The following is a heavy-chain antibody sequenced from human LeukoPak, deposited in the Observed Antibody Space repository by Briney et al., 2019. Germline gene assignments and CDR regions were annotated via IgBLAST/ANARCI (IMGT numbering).Heavy chain of an antibody. D-gene: IGHD3-16*01. V-gene: IGHV4-34*01. CDR3: ARHGPPRAGWGRKYYYMDV. J-gene: IGHJ6*03. CDR1: GGSFSTYY. CDR2: INHSGRT. Sequence: PSETLSLTCAVYGGSFSTYYWSWIRQPPGKGLEWIGEINHSGRTNYNPSLKSRATISVDTSKNQFSLKLSSVTAADTAVYYCARHGPPRAGWGRKYYYMDVWGKGTTVTISS.